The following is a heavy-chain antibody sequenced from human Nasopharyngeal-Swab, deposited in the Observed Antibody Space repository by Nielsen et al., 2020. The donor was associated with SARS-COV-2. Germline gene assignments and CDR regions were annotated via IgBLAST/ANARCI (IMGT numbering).Heavy chain of an antibody. J-gene: IGHJ4*02. V-gene: IGHV1-24*01. D-gene: IGHD2-2*02. CDR2: FDPEDGET. Sequence: SVKVSCKVSGYTLTELSMHWVRQAPGKGLEWMGGFDPEDGETIYAQKFQGRVTMTEDTSTDTAYMELSSLRSEDTAVYYCAMIPAAIIQLYKRGYYFDYWGQGTRVTVSS. CDR3: AMIPAAIIQLYKRGYYFDY. CDR1: GYTLTELS.